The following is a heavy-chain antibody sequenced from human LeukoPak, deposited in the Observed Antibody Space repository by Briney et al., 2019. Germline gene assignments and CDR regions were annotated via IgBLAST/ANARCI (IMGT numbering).Heavy chain of an antibody. CDR1: GGSISSYY. V-gene: IGHV4-4*07. D-gene: IGHD3-10*01. CDR2: IYTSGST. CDR3: ARLYGSRKYYFDY. Sequence: PTETLSLTCTVSGGSISSYYWSWIRHPAGKGLEWIGRIYTSGSTNYNPSLKSRVTMSVDTSKNQFSLKLSSVTAADTAVYYCARLYGSRKYYFDYWGQGTLVTVSS. J-gene: IGHJ4*02.